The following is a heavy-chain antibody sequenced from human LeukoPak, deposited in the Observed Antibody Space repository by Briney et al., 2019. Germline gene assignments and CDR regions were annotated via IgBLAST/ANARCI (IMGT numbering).Heavy chain of an antibody. CDR1: GYTFSDYY. V-gene: IGHV1-2*02. CDR2: INPNSGAT. CDR3: ARVGDYGGNLNAFDI. J-gene: IGHJ3*02. Sequence: ASVKVSCKASGYTFSDYYMHWVRQAPGQGLEWMGWINPNSGATNYAQKFQGRVTMTTDTSTSTAYMELRSLRSDDTAVYHCARVGDYGGNLNAFDIWGQGTMVTVSS. D-gene: IGHD4-23*01.